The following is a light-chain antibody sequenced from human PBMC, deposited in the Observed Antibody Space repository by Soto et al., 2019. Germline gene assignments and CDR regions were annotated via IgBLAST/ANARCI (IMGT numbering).Light chain of an antibody. Sequence: ELMVTQSPTTLSVSTGERATLSCRASQSVSSSYLAWYQQKPGQAPRLLIYGASSRATGIPDRFSGSGSGTDFTLTISRLEPEDFAVYYCQQYGSSPSITFGHGTRLEI. CDR3: QQYGSSPSIT. CDR2: GAS. CDR1: QSVSSSY. V-gene: IGKV3-20*01. J-gene: IGKJ5*01.